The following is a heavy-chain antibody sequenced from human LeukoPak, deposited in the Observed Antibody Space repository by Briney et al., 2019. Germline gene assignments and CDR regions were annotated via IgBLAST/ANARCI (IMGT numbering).Heavy chain of an antibody. Sequence: SETLSLTCTVSGGSLSSYYWSWLRPPPRKGLEWIGDIYYSGSTNYNPPLKSRVTISVDTSKNQFSLKLSSVTAADTAVYYCARGEWGYCSGGSCYPGGDRNYYYYMDVWAKGQWSPSL. CDR2: IYYSGST. CDR3: ARGEWGYCSGGSCYPGGDRNYYYYMDV. J-gene: IGHJ6*03. CDR1: GGSLSSYY. D-gene: IGHD2-15*01. V-gene: IGHV4-59*01.